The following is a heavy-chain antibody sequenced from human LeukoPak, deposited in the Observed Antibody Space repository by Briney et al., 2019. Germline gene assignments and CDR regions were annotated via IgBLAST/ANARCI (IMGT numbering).Heavy chain of an antibody. J-gene: IGHJ4*02. V-gene: IGHV4-34*01. Sequence: SETLSLTCAVYGGSFSGYCWSWSRQPPGKGLEWIGEINHSGSTNYNPSLKSRVTISVDTSKNQFSLKLSSVTAADTAVYYCGRSGSYYNRDYWGQGTRVTVSS. CDR1: GGSFSGYC. CDR2: INHSGST. CDR3: GRSGSYYNRDY. D-gene: IGHD1-26*01.